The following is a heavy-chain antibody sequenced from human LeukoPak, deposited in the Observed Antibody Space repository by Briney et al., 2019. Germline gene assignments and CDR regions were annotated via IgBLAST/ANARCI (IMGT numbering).Heavy chain of an antibody. V-gene: IGHV4-59*01. D-gene: IGHD2-21*02. CDR3: ARYCRDGGCFDY. Sequence: SETLSLTCTVSGGSLNYYHWSWIRQPPGKTLEWIGYNYYTGGTKYNPSLKSRVTVSVDTSKNQFSLQLSSVTAADTAMYYCARYCRDGGCFDYWGQGALVTVSS. CDR1: GGSLNYYH. CDR2: NYYTGGT. J-gene: IGHJ4*02.